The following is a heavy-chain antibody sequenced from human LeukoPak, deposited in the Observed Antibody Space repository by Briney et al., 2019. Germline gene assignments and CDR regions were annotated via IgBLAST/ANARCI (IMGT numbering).Heavy chain of an antibody. CDR1: GYTFTGNY. CDR3: ARASSCGAGCYYYFDY. V-gene: IGHV1-2*02. D-gene: IGHD2-21*02. J-gene: IGHJ4*02. Sequence: VASVKVSCRASGYTFTGNYLHWVRQAPGQGLECMGWINPNSGGTNYAQKFQGRVAMTRDTSINTAYIELSSLRSDDTAVYFCARASSCGAGCYYYFDYWGQGTLVAVSS. CDR2: INPNSGGT.